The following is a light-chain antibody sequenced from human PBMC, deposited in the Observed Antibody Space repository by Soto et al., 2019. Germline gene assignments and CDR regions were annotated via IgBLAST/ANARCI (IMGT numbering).Light chain of an antibody. CDR2: DVS. V-gene: IGKV3-11*01. Sequence: EIVLTQSPATLSLSPWERVTLSCRASQSVSSYLAWYQQKPGQAPRLLIYDVSNRATGIPARFSGSGSGTDFTLTISSLEPEDFAVYYCQQRSNWPPWTFGQGTKVEIK. CDR1: QSVSSY. CDR3: QQRSNWPPWT. J-gene: IGKJ1*01.